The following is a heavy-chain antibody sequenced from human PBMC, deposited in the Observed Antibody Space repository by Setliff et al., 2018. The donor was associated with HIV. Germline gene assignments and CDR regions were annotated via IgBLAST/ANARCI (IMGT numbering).Heavy chain of an antibody. D-gene: IGHD5-18*01. CDR3: ARLKVGNTAMVPDAFDI. CDR2: LYIGGST. J-gene: IGHJ3*02. V-gene: IGHV3-53*01. Sequence: PGGSLRLSCAASGFTVSSNYMSWVRQAPGKGLEWVSVLYIGGSTYYADSVKGRFTISRDNSKNTLYLQMNSLRVEDTAVYYCARLKVGNTAMVPDAFDIWGQGTMVTVSS. CDR1: GFTVSSNY.